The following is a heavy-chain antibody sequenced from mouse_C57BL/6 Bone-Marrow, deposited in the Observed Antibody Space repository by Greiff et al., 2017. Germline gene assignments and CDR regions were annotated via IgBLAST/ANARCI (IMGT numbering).Heavy chain of an antibody. D-gene: IGHD1-1*01. Sequence: QVQLQQSGAELMKPGASVKLSCKATGYTFTGYWIEWVKQRPGHGLEWIGEILPGSGSTNYNEKFKGKATFTADTSSNTAYMQLSSLTTEDSAIYYCAREDYYGSSYQYYFDYWGQGTTLTVSS. V-gene: IGHV1-9*01. CDR1: GYTFTGYW. CDR2: ILPGSGST. J-gene: IGHJ2*01. CDR3: AREDYYGSSYQYYFDY.